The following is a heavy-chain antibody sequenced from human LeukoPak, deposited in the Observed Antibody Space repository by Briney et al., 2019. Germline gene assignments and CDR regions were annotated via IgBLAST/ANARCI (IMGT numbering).Heavy chain of an antibody. V-gene: IGHV3-23*01. Sequence: GGSLRLSCAASGFTFSSYAMSWVRQAPGKGLEWVSAISGSGGSTYYADSVKGWFAISRDNSKHTVYLQMDSLRAEDTAVYYCAKSHVSTATGTGRYFDYWGQGTLVTVSS. CDR2: ISGSGGST. D-gene: IGHD3-9*01. CDR3: AKSHVSTATGTGRYFDY. J-gene: IGHJ4*02. CDR1: GFTFSSYA.